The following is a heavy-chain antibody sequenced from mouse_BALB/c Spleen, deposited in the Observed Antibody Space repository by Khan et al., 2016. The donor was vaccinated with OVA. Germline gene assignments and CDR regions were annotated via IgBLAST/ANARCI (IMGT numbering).Heavy chain of an antibody. CDR3: ARLAYEYNRGCFAN. V-gene: IGHV5-6*01. CDR2: ISSGGGYT. Sequence: EVELVESGGDLVKPGGSLELSCAASGFTFSTYGMSWVRQTPDMRLEWVATISSGGGYTYYPDSVKGRFTISRDTAKNTLYLQMSSLTSEDTAIYDCARLAYEYNRGCFANGGQGTLFTVSA. J-gene: IGHJ3*01. D-gene: IGHD2-14*01. CDR1: GFTFSTYG.